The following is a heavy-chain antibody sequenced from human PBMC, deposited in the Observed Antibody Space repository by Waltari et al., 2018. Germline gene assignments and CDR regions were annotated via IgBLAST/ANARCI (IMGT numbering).Heavy chain of an antibody. D-gene: IGHD2-15*01. J-gene: IGHJ3*02. CDR2: IYHSGST. V-gene: IGHV4-38-2*01. CDR1: GYSISSGYY. CDR3: ARRGYSVNAFDI. Sequence: QVQLQESGPGLVKPSETLSLTCAVSGYSISSGYYWGWLRQPPGKGLEWIGSIYHSGSTYYNPSLKSRVTISVDTSKNQFSRKLSSVTAADTAVYYCARRGYSVNAFDIWGQGTMVTVSS.